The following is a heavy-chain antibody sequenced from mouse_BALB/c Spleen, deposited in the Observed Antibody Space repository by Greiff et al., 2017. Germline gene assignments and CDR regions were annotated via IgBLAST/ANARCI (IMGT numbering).Heavy chain of an antibody. Sequence: QVHVKQSGAELAKPGASVKMSCKASGYTFTSYWMHWVKQRPGQGLEWIGYINPSTGYTEYNQKFKDKATLTADKSSSTAYMQLSSLTSEDSAVYYCAIRPRFAYWGQGTLVTVSA. CDR3: AIRPRFAY. CDR2: INPSTGYT. J-gene: IGHJ3*01. CDR1: GYTFTSYW. V-gene: IGHV1-7*01.